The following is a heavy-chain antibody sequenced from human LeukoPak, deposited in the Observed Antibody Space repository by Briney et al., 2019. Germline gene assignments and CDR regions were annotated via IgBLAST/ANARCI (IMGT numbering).Heavy chain of an antibody. Sequence: SETLSLTCTVSGYSISSGYHYGWIRQPPGKGLEWIGGVHQSGSTYYNPSLKSRVTISIDNSKNQFPLKLTSVTAADTAVYYCGSQREWSLTEYHFDYWGQGTLVTVSS. J-gene: IGHJ4*02. V-gene: IGHV4-38-2*02. CDR3: GSQREWSLTEYHFDY. D-gene: IGHD3-3*01. CDR2: VHQSGST. CDR1: GYSISSGYH.